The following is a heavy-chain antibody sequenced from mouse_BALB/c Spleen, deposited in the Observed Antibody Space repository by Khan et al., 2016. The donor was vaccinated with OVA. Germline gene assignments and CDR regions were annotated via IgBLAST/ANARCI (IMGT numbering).Heavy chain of an antibody. CDR3: ARDGSRYYYAMDY. Sequence: EVKLEESGPGLVKPSQSLSLTCIVTGYSITSDYAWNWIRQFPGNKLEWMGYISYSGSTNSNPSLKSRISITRATSKNQFFMQLNSVTTEDTATYYCARDGSRYYYAMDYWGQGTSVTVSS. V-gene: IGHV3-2*02. CDR2: ISYSGST. CDR1: GYSITSDYA. J-gene: IGHJ4*01. D-gene: IGHD2-3*01.